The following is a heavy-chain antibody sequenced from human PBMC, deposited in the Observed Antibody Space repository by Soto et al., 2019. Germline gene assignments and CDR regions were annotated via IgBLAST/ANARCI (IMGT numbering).Heavy chain of an antibody. Sequence: QAHLVESGGGVVQPGRSLRLSCAASGFTFTSYGMHWVRQAPGTRLEWVAVISYDGGLQHYADSVKGRFTISRDNSKNMVLLQMTSLRAEDTAVYYCVSDRGYGHASVPYSWGQGTLFSVSS. CDR1: GFTFTSYG. CDR3: VSDRGYGHASVPYS. J-gene: IGHJ4*02. V-gene: IGHV3-30*03. CDR2: ISYDGGLQ. D-gene: IGHD5-18*01.